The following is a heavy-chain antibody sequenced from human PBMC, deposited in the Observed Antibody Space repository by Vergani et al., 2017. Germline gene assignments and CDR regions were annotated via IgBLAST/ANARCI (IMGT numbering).Heavy chain of an antibody. Sequence: QVQLQESGPGLVKPPGTLSLTCAVSGGSISGTNWWSWVRQSPGKGLEWIGEIYHSGRTNYNPSLKSRVTISVDKSKNQFSLKLSAVTAADTAAYYCASNGYYCLDYWGRGTMVTVSS. CDR1: GGSISGTNW. V-gene: IGHV4-4*03. CDR3: ASNGYYCLDY. J-gene: IGHJ4*02. CDR2: IYHSGRT. D-gene: IGHD3-22*01.